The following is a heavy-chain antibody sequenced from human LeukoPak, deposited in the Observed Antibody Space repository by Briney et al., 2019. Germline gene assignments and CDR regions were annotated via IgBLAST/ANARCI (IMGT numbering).Heavy chain of an antibody. CDR2: ICSNDNNT. D-gene: IGHD2-15*01. CDR3: AKGTSSSCYSAPNY. CDR1: GFTFSSYA. V-gene: IGHV3-23*01. Sequence: GGSLRLSCAASGFTFSSYAMNWVRQAPGKGLEWVSAICSNDNNTYYANSVRGRFTISRDNSKNTLSLQLNSLRAEDTAVYYCAKGTSSSCYSAPNYWGQGTLVTVSS. J-gene: IGHJ4*02.